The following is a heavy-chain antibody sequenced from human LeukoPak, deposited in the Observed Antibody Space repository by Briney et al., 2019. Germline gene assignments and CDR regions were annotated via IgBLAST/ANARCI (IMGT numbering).Heavy chain of an antibody. V-gene: IGHV5-51*01. Sequence: GESLKISCRGSGYNFSAHWIGWVRQMPGKGLEWMGIVHPGDSLKKYTPAFQGQVTMSADKSRRTAYLQWSSLKASDTAMYYCARPYYYDSSGYYYYFDYWGQGTLVTVSS. J-gene: IGHJ4*02. CDR1: GYNFSAHW. D-gene: IGHD3-22*01. CDR2: VHPGDSLK. CDR3: ARPYYYDSSGYYYYFDY.